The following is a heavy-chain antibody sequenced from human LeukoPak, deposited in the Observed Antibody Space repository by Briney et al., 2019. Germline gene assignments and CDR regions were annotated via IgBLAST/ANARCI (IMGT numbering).Heavy chain of an antibody. D-gene: IGHD2-2*01. CDR2: INTYNSDT. Sequence: ASVKVSCKADGYPFTTYGISWVRQAPGQGLEWMGWINTYNSDTKYAPTLQGRVTMTTDTFTSTVYLDLRSLRSDDTAVYYCARDIEGDASYYFDYWGQGTLVTVSS. J-gene: IGHJ4*02. V-gene: IGHV1-18*01. CDR1: GYPFTTYG. CDR3: ARDIEGDASYYFDY.